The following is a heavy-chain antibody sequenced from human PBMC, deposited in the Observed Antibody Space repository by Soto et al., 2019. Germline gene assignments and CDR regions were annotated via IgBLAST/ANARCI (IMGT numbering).Heavy chain of an antibody. CDR1: GYTFTGYY. CDR2: INPNSGGT. J-gene: IGHJ3*02. D-gene: IGHD3-22*01. Sequence: GASVKVSCKASGYTFTGYYMHWVRQAPGQGLEWMGWINPNSGGTNYAQKFQGWVTMTRDTSISTAYMELSRLRSDDTAVYYCARDRGDYYDSSGYYLDAFDIWGQGTMVTVSS. CDR3: ARDRGDYYDSSGYYLDAFDI. V-gene: IGHV1-2*04.